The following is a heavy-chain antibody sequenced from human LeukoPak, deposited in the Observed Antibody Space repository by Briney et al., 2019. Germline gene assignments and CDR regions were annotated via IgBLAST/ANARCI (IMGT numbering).Heavy chain of an antibody. J-gene: IGHJ4*02. CDR3: ARDADTYFDY. D-gene: IGHD3-9*01. V-gene: IGHV3-30-3*01. CDR2: ISYDGSNK. CDR1: GFTFSSYA. Sequence: GGSLRLSCAASGFTFSSYAMHWVRQAPGKGLEWVAVISYDGSNKYYADSVKGRFTISRDNSKNTLYLQMNSLRAEDTAVYYCARDADTYFDYWGQGTLVTASS.